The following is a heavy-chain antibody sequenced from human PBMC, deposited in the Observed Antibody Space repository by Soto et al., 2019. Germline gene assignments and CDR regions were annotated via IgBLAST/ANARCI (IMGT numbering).Heavy chain of an antibody. Sequence: SETLSLTCTVSGGSISSSSYYWGWIRQPPGKGLEWIGSIYYSGSTYYNPSLKSRVTISVDTSKNQFSLKLSSVTAADTAVYYCASIYRLDQYFQHWGQGTLVTVSS. CDR3: ASIYRLDQYFQH. J-gene: IGHJ1*01. D-gene: IGHD3-9*01. CDR1: GGSISSSSYY. CDR2: IYYSGST. V-gene: IGHV4-39*01.